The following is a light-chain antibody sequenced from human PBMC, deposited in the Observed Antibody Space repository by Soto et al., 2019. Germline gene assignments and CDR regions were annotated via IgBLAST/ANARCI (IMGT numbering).Light chain of an antibody. CDR1: SSDVGSYDL. CDR3: CSYTSTNTLV. CDR2: EVA. Sequence: QSVLTQPASVSGSPGQSITISCTGTSSDVGSYDLVSWYQQRPGRAPRLMFFEVAKRPSGISTRFSGSKSGNTASLTISGLQAVDEADYFCCSYTSTNTLVFGGGTKLTVL. J-gene: IGLJ2*01. V-gene: IGLV2-23*02.